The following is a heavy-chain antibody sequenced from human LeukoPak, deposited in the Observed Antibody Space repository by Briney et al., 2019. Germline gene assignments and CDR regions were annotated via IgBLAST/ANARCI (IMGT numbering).Heavy chain of an antibody. J-gene: IGHJ4*02. Sequence: GESLKISCKGSGYSFTSYWIGWVRQMPGKGLEWMGVIYPGDSDTRYSPSFQGQVTISADKSISTAYLQWSSLKASDTAVYYCARPLEYSSGWYGFYFDYWGQGTLVTVSS. CDR3: ARPLEYSSGWYGFYFDY. CDR1: GYSFTSYW. V-gene: IGHV5-51*01. CDR2: IYPGDSDT. D-gene: IGHD6-19*01.